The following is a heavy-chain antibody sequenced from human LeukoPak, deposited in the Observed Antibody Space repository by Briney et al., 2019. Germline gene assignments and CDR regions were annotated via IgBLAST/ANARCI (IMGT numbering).Heavy chain of an antibody. Sequence: SVKVSCKASGGTFSSYAISWVRQAPGQGLEWMGGIIPIFGTANYAQKFQGRVTITADESTSTAYMELSRLRSDDTAVYYCARAPSMIVGGRRTNWFDPWGQGTLVTVSS. CDR3: ARAPSMIVGGRRTNWFDP. CDR2: IIPIFGTA. CDR1: GGTFSSYA. D-gene: IGHD3-22*01. V-gene: IGHV1-69*13. J-gene: IGHJ5*02.